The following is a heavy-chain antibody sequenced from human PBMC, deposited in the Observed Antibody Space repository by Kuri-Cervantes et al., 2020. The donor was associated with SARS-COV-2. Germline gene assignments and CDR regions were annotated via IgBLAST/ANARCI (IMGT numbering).Heavy chain of an antibody. CDR3: ARGRELTYYYGSGSHIPFEFDY. D-gene: IGHD3-10*01. CDR1: GFTFSSYS. J-gene: IGHJ4*02. CDR2: ISSSSSYI. V-gene: IGHV3-21*01. Sequence: GESLKISCAASGFTFSSYSMNWVRQAPGKGLEWVSSISSSSSYIYYADSVKGRFTISRDNAKNSLYLQMNSLRAEDTAVYYCARGRELTYYYGSGSHIPFEFDYWGQGTLVTVSS.